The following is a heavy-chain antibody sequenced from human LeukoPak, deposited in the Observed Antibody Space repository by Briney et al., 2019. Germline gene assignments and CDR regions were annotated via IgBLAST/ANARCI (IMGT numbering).Heavy chain of an antibody. CDR1: GGSFSGYY. Sequence: PSETLSLTCAVYGGSFSGYYWSWIRQPPGKGLEWIGEINHSGSTNYNPSLKSRVTISVDTSKSQFSLKLSSVTAADTAVYYCARVPIGSYDPFDYWGQGTLVTVSS. CDR2: INHSGST. CDR3: ARVPIGSYDPFDY. V-gene: IGHV4-34*01. J-gene: IGHJ4*02. D-gene: IGHD1-26*01.